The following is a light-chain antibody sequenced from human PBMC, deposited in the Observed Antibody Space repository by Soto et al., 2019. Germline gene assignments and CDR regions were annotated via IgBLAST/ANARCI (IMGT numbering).Light chain of an antibody. J-gene: IGKJ2*01. V-gene: IGKV3-15*01. Sequence: IVMPPSPAPLSVSPGERVTLSCRASETVRTNLAWFQQKPGQTPRLLIFGASTRATGIPTRLTGSGSDTEFTLTIGSLQSADLAVYYCQQYYNWPPYTFGQGTKLEIK. CDR1: ETVRTN. CDR2: GAS. CDR3: QQYYNWPPYT.